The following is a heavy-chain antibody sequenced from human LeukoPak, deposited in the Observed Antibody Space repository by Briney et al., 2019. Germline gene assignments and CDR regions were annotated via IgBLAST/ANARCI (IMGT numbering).Heavy chain of an antibody. Sequence: PSETLSLTCTVSGGSISGYYWSWIRQPAGKEPERIGRIHGSGATTYNPSLKSRVTMSVDTSKNLLSLRLSSVTAADTAVYFCARIYDFWSASIYYFDYWGQGTPVTVSS. D-gene: IGHD3-3*01. CDR2: IHGSGAT. CDR1: GGSISGYY. CDR3: ARIYDFWSASIYYFDY. J-gene: IGHJ4*02. V-gene: IGHV4-4*07.